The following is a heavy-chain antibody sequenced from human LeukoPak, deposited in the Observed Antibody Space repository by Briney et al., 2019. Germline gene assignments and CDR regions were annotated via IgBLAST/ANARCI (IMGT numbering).Heavy chain of an antibody. D-gene: IGHD6-19*01. CDR3: ARENAGIAVARTYYYYYGMDV. CDR2: IWYDGSNK. CDR1: GFTFSSYG. V-gene: IGHV3-33*01. J-gene: IGHJ6*04. Sequence: GGSLRLSCAASGFTFSSYGMHWGRQAPGKGLEWVAVIWYDGSNKYYADSVKGRFTISRDNSKNTLYLQMNSLRAEDTAVYYCARENAGIAVARTYYYYYGMDVWGKGTTVTVSS.